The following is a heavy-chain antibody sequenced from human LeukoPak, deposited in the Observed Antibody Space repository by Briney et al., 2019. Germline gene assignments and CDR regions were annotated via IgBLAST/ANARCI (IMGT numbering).Heavy chain of an antibody. CDR2: ISWNSGSI. CDR1: GFTFDDYA. V-gene: IGHV3-9*03. CDR3: AKVIHGTTGTADAFDI. Sequence: GRSLRLSCAASGFTFDDYAMHWVRQAPGKGLEWVSGISWNSGSIGYADSVKGRFTISRDNAKNSLYLQMNSLRAEDMALYYCAKVIHGTTGTADAFDIWGQGTMVTVSS. D-gene: IGHD1-1*01. J-gene: IGHJ3*02.